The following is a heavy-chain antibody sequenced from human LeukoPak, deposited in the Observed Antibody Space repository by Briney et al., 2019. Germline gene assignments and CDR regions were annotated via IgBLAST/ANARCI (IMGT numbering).Heavy chain of an antibody. CDR3: ARAPYSITGTLFDH. CDR1: GGSFSGYY. Sequence: PSETLSLTCAVYGGSFSGYYWSWIRQPPGKGLEWIGEINHSGSTNYNPSLKSRVTISVDTSKNQFSLKLSSVTAADTAVYYCARAPYSITGTLFDHWGQGTLVTVSS. D-gene: IGHD1-20*01. CDR2: INHSGST. J-gene: IGHJ4*02. V-gene: IGHV4-34*01.